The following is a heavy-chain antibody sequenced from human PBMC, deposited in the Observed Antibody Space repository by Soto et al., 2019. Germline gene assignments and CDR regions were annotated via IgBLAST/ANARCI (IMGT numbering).Heavy chain of an antibody. CDR1: GFTFSSYA. CDR2: ISYDGSNK. D-gene: IGHD6-13*01. J-gene: IGHJ4*02. V-gene: IGHV3-30-3*01. Sequence: GGSLRLSCAASGFTFSSYAMHWVRQAPGKGLEWVAVISYDGSNKYYADSVKGRFTISRDNSKNTLYLQMNSLRAEDTAVYYCARASSTRIAADGSSDYWGQGPLVTVSS. CDR3: ARASSTRIAADGSSDY.